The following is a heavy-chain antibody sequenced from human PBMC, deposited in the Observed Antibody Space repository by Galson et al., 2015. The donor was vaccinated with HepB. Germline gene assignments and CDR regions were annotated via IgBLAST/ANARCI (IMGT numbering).Heavy chain of an antibody. CDR1: GFTFSSYG. CDR3: AKAWTDGSYHFDY. CDR2: ISGSGGST. Sequence: LRLSCAASGFTFSSYGMNWVRQAPGKGLEWVSAISGSGGSTYYGDSVKGRFTISRDNSQNTLYLQMNSLRAEDTAVYYCAKAWTDGSYHFDYWGQGTLVTVSS. D-gene: IGHD1-26*01. J-gene: IGHJ4*02. V-gene: IGHV3-23*01.